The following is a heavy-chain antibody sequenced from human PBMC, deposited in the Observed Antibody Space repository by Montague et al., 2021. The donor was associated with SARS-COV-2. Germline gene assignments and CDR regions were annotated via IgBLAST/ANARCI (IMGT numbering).Heavy chain of an antibody. Sequence: PALVKPTQTLTLTCTVSGFSLNNRLGVTWIRQPPGKALEWLAHIFLTGEQSVTTSLKTRVTVSRDTSKNQVVLSMTNVDPADTATYYCARIRSDPPLLYLGVWDYYFDFWGQGILVSVSS. J-gene: IGHJ4*02. D-gene: IGHD3-16*02. CDR1: GFSLNNRLG. CDR3: ARIRSDPPLLYLGVWDYYFDF. CDR2: IFLTGEQ. V-gene: IGHV2-26*01.